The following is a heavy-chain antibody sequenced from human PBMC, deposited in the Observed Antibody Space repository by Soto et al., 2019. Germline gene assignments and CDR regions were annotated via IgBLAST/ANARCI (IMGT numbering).Heavy chain of an antibody. CDR3: ARWEPWNSSGYYPSYGMDV. Sequence: PSETLSLTCTFSGFSIRSGGYYWSWIRQHPGKGLEWIGYIYYSGSTYYDPSLKSRVTISVDTSKNQFSLKLSSVTAADTAVYYCARWEPWNSSGYYPSYGMDVWGQGTTVTVSS. V-gene: IGHV4-31*03. CDR2: IYYSGST. CDR1: GFSIRSGGYY. D-gene: IGHD3-22*01. J-gene: IGHJ6*02.